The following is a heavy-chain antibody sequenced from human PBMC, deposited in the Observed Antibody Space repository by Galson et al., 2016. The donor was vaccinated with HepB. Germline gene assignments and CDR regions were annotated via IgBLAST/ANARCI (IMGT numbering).Heavy chain of an antibody. Sequence: SLRLSCAASGFTFTTYAMTWVRQAPGRGLEWVSHISGSGDTTYYADSVKGRLTISRDNSKNTLYLQMKSLRVEDTAVYYCAKSQGWAADLDYWGQGTLVTVSS. CDR3: AKSQGWAADLDY. J-gene: IGHJ4*02. V-gene: IGHV3-23*01. CDR2: ISGSGDTT. D-gene: IGHD1-26*01. CDR1: GFTFTTYA.